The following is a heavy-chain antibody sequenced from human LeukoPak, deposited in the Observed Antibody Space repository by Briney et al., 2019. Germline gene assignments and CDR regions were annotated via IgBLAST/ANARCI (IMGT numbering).Heavy chain of an antibody. CDR3: ARSLATSYYYMDV. CDR2: ISYDGSDK. D-gene: IGHD5-12*01. Sequence: GGSLRLSCAASGFTFSNYAMHWVRQAPGQGLEWVAVISYDGSDKYYADSVKGRFTISRDNSKNTLYLQMNSLRAEDTAVYYCARSLATSYYYMDVWGKGTTVTVSS. CDR1: GFTFSNYA. J-gene: IGHJ6*03. V-gene: IGHV3-30*04.